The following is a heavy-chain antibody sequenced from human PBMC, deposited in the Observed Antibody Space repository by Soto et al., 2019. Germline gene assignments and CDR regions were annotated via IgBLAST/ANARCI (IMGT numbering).Heavy chain of an antibody. J-gene: IGHJ4*02. Sequence: QVQLVESGGGVVQPGRSLRLSCAASGFTFSSYGMHWVRQAPGKGLEWVAVIWYDGSNKYYADSVKGRFTISRDNSKNTLYLQMNSRRAEDTAVYYCAREALGWDYWGQGDLVTVSS. CDR1: GFTFSSYG. CDR3: AREALGWDY. D-gene: IGHD3-10*01. CDR2: IWYDGSNK. V-gene: IGHV3-33*01.